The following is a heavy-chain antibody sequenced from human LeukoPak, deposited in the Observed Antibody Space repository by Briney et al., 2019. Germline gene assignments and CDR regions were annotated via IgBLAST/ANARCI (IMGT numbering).Heavy chain of an antibody. Sequence: ASVKVSCKASGYTFTSYDINWVRQATGQGLEWMEWISAYNGNTNYAQKFQGRVTITADESTSTAYMELSSLRSEDTAVYYCARATPLITGTYYYYYMDVWGKGTTVTISS. J-gene: IGHJ6*03. CDR1: GYTFTSYD. CDR2: ISAYNGNT. CDR3: ARATPLITGTYYYYYMDV. V-gene: IGHV1-18*01. D-gene: IGHD1-1*01.